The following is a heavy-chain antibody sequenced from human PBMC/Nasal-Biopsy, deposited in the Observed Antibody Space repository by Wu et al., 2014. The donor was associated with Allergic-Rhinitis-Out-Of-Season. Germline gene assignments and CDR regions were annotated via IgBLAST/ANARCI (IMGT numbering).Heavy chain of an antibody. J-gene: IGHJ6*03. D-gene: IGHD3-10*02. V-gene: IGHV4-59*01. Sequence: TLSLTCTVSGGSISGYYWSWIRQPPGKGLEWIGYSYYSGNTDYNPSLKSRVTLSVDTSKNQFSLKLSSVTAADTAVYYCARDQVVPGFYRYMDVWGNGTTVTVSS. CDR3: ARDQVVPGFYRYMDV. CDR2: SYYSGNT. CDR1: GGSISGYY.